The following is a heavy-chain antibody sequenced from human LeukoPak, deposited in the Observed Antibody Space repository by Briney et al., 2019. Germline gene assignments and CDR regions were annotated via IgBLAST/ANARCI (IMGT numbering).Heavy chain of an antibody. CDR1: GFTFSNYF. D-gene: IGHD5-12*01. CDR3: ARGPSGYHNT. J-gene: IGHJ4*02. V-gene: IGHV3-7*01. CDR2: IKQDGSEK. Sequence: GESLRLSCAASGFTFSNYFMTWVRQAPGKGLDWVANIKQDGSEKYYMDSVKGRFTISRDNSKNTLYLQMNSLRAEDTAVYYCARGPSGYHNTGGQGTLVTVSS.